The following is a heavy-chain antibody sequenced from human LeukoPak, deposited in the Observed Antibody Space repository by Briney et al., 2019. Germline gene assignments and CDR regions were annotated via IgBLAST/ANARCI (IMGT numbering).Heavy chain of an antibody. V-gene: IGHV1-18*01. CDR2: ISAYNGNT. CDR1: GYTFTSYG. Sequence: ASVKVDCKASGYTFTSYGISWVRQAPGQGLEWMGWISAYNGNTNYAQKLQGRVTMNTDTSTSTAHMGLRSLRSDDTGVYYCARASNGYNSPYYYYYYMDVWGKGTTVTVSS. CDR3: ARASNGYNSPYYYYYYMDV. J-gene: IGHJ6*03. D-gene: IGHD5-24*01.